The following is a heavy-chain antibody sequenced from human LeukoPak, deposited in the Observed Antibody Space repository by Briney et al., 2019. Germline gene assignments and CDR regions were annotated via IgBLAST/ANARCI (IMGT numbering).Heavy chain of an antibody. D-gene: IGHD2-2*01. J-gene: IGHJ6*03. CDR1: GFTFSTYS. CDR3: ARYCSSSRCLYYYHMDV. CDR2: ISSGSSYI. Sequence: GGSLRLSCAASGFTFSTYSMNWVRQAPGKGLEWVSSISSGSSYIYYADSVKGRFTISRGDAKNLLYLQMNSLRAEDTAVYYCARYCSSSRCLYYYHMDVWGKGTTVTVSS. V-gene: IGHV3-21*01.